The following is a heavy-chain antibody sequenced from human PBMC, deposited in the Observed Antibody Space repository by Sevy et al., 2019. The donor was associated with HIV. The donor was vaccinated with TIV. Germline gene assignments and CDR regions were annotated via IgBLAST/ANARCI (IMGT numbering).Heavy chain of an antibody. CDR2: INPNSGGT. CDR1: GYTFTGYY. D-gene: IGHD6-19*01. CDR3: ARIAISVPDPGTWFDP. V-gene: IGHV1-2*02. J-gene: IGHJ5*02. Sequence: ASVKVSCKASGYTFTGYYMHWVRQAPGQGLEWMGWINPNSGGTNYAQKFQGRVTMTRDTSISTVYMELSRLRSDDTAGYYCARIAISVPDPGTWFDPWGQGTLVTVSS.